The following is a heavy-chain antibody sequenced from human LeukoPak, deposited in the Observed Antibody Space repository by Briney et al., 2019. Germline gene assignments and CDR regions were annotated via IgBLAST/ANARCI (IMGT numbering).Heavy chain of an antibody. D-gene: IGHD6-6*01. CDR3: ARDKGIAARKFDY. J-gene: IGHJ4*02. Sequence: ASVKVSCKASRYTFTSYYMHWVRQAPGQGLEWMVIINPSGGSTSYAQKFQGRVTMTRDMSTSTVYMELSSLRSEDTAVYYCARDKGIAARKFDYWGQGTLVTVSS. V-gene: IGHV1-46*01. CDR2: INPSGGST. CDR1: RYTFTSYY.